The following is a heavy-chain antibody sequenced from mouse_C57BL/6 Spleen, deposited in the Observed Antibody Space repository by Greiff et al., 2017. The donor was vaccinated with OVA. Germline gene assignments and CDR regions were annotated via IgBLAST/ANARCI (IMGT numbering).Heavy chain of an antibody. V-gene: IGHV14-3*01. D-gene: IGHD2-5*01. CDR2: IDPANGNT. Sequence: EVQLQQSVAELVRPGASVKLSCTASGFNIKNTYMHWVKQRPEQGLEWIGRIDPANGNTKYAPKFQGKATITADTSSNTAYLQLSSLTSEDTAIYYCAWASKSSTYSNYVDYWGQGTTLTVSS. CDR3: AWASKSSTYSNYVDY. J-gene: IGHJ2*01. CDR1: GFNIKNTY.